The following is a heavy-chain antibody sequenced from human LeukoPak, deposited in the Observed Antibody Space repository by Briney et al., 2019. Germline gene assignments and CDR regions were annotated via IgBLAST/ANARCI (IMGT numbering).Heavy chain of an antibody. J-gene: IGHJ4*02. CDR3: AKSSGLLPYYFDY. V-gene: IGHV3-23*01. CDR2: ISGSGGST. D-gene: IGHD2-15*01. CDR1: GFTFSSYA. Sequence: GGSLRLSCAASGFTFSSYAMSWVRQAPGKGLEWVSAISGSGGSTYYADSVKGRFTISRDNSKNTLYLQMNSLGAEDTAVYYCAKSSGLLPYYFDYWGQGTLVTVSS.